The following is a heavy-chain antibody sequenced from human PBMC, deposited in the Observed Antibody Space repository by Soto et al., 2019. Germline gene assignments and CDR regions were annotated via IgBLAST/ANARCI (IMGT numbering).Heavy chain of an antibody. V-gene: IGHV1-18*01. CDR2: ISDYNGNT. Sequence: ASVKVSCKAVGYTFIKYGISWVRQAPGRGLEWMGWISDYNGNTYYEKEFQGRVTMTTDTSTRTAYMELKSLRSDDTAVYYCAREGYYSGSGSCSPPRYYGMDVWGQGTTITVSS. CDR3: AREGYYSGSGSCSPPRYYGMDV. CDR1: GYTFIKYG. J-gene: IGHJ6*01. D-gene: IGHD3-10*01.